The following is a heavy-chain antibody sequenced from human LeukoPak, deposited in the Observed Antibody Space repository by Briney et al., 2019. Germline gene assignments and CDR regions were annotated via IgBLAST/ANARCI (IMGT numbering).Heavy chain of an antibody. CDR3: ARTVYYYDSSGYYFDY. CDR1: GGTFSTYT. J-gene: IGHJ4*02. V-gene: IGHV1-69*13. Sequence: SVKVSCXASGGTFSTYTISWVRQAPGQGLEWMGGIIPILGTAKYAQNFQGRVTVTADESTRTGYLELSSLRSEDTAVYYCARTVYYYDSSGYYFDYWGQGTRVTVSS. CDR2: IIPILGTA. D-gene: IGHD3-22*01.